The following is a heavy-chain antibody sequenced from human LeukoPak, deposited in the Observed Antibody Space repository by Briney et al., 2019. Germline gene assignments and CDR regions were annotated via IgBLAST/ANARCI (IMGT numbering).Heavy chain of an antibody. Sequence: ASVKVSYKASGYTFTSYGISWVRQAPGQGLEWMGWISAYNGNTIYAQKLQGRVTMTTDTSTSTAYMELRSLRSDDTAVYYCARAPSTYCGGDCPFDYWGQGTLVTVSS. J-gene: IGHJ4*02. CDR1: GYTFTSYG. CDR2: ISAYNGNT. CDR3: ARAPSTYCGGDCPFDY. V-gene: IGHV1-18*01. D-gene: IGHD2-21*02.